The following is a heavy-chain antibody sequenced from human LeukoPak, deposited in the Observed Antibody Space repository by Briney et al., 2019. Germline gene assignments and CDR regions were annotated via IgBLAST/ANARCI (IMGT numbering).Heavy chain of an antibody. Sequence: PGRSLRLSCAASGFSFSSFAMPWVRQAPGKGLEWVAVIWYDGSNKYYADSVKGRFTISRDNSKNTLYLQINSLRAEDTAVYYCARDLLSSSSRGSCWFDPWGQGTLVTVSS. D-gene: IGHD6-6*01. CDR2: IWYDGSNK. CDR3: ARDLLSSSSRGSCWFDP. CDR1: GFSFSSFA. J-gene: IGHJ5*02. V-gene: IGHV3-33*08.